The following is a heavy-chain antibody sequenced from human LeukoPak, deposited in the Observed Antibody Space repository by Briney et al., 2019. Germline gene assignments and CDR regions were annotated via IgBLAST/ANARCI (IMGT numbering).Heavy chain of an antibody. V-gene: IGHV4-39*01. CDR2: IYSSVSS. J-gene: IGHJ4*02. CDR1: GGSISSNAYY. Sequence: SETLSLTCTVSGGSISSNAYYWAWIRQPPGKGLEWIGSIYSSVSSYYNPSLKSRVTISVDTSKNQFSLRLSSVTAADTALYYCAYSGSYGHLGYWGQGIPVTVSS. D-gene: IGHD1-26*01. CDR3: AYSGSYGHLGY.